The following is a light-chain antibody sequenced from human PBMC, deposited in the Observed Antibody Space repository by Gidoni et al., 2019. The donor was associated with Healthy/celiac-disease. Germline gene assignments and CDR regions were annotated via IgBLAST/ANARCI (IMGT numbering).Light chain of an antibody. CDR1: QSVSSSY. Sequence: IVLTQSPGTLSLSPGERATLSCSASQSVSSSYLAWYQQKPGQAPRLLIYGASSRATGIPDRFSGSGSGTDFTLTISRLEPEDCAVYYCQQYGSSSCSFGQGTKLEIK. V-gene: IGKV3-20*01. CDR2: GAS. CDR3: QQYGSSSCS. J-gene: IGKJ2*04.